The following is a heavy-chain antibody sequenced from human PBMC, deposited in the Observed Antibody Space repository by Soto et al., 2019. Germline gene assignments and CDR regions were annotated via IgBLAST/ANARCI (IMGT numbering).Heavy chain of an antibody. CDR1: GFTFSSYW. J-gene: IGHJ3*02. CDR3: ARDLWYYGSGSEDDAFDI. CDR2: IKQDGSEK. Sequence: GGSLRLSCAASGFTFSSYWMSWVRQAPGKGLEWVANIKQDGSEKTYVDSVKGRITISRDSAKNSLYLRMKSLRADATAVYYCARDLWYYGSGSEDDAFDIWGQGTMVTVPS. D-gene: IGHD3-10*01. V-gene: IGHV3-7*03.